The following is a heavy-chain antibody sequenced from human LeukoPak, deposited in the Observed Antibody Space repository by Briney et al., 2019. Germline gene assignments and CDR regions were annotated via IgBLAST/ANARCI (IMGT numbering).Heavy chain of an antibody. Sequence: ASVKVSCKTSGCTFTGYYIHWVRQAPGQGLEWMGRINPNSGGTNFAQKFEDRVTMTRDTSISTAYMELVRLRSDDTAVYFCARESPEDAFDIWGQGTMVTVSS. J-gene: IGHJ3*02. CDR2: INPNSGGT. CDR1: GCTFTGYY. V-gene: IGHV1-2*06. CDR3: ARESPEDAFDI.